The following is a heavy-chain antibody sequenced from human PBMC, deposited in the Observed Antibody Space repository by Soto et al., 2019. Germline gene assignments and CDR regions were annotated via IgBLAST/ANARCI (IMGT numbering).Heavy chain of an antibody. Sequence: GESRRHSCAGSAVTPSSYWMSLARQAPGKGLKWVATIKKDGSEKYYVDSVKGRFTISRDNAKNSLYLQMNSLRAEDTAVYYCGGSPDRFDFWAQGTTVLGSS. V-gene: IGHV3-7*05. J-gene: IGHJ3*01. CDR3: GGSPDRFDF. CDR1: AVTPSSYW. CDR2: IKKDGSEK.